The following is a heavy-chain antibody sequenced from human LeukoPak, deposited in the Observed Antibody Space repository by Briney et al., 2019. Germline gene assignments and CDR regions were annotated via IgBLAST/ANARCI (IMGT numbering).Heavy chain of an antibody. CDR3: ARDCARSGYYCY. V-gene: IGHV1-18*01. D-gene: IGHD3-22*01. Sequence: AAVKVSCRASGYTFTRSRISWVRQAPGQGRGSVGWISGDNGNTNYIQKFRGRVTMTTDTSTRTAYMELRIIRTDDKAVDESARDCARSGYYCYWRQDTLDTVSS. CDR1: GYTFTRSR. CDR2: ISGDNGNT. J-gene: IGHJ1*01.